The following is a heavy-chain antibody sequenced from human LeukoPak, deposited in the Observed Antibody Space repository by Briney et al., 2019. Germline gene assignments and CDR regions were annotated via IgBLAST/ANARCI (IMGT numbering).Heavy chain of an antibody. CDR3: ARVTGNDAFDI. J-gene: IGHJ3*02. Sequence: ASVKVSCKASGYTFTGYYMHWVRQAPGQGLEWMGWINPNNGGTNYAQKFQGRVTMTRDTSISTAYMELSRLRSDDTAVYYCARVTGNDAFDIWGQGTMVTVSS. CDR1: GYTFTGYY. CDR2: INPNNGGT. V-gene: IGHV1-2*02. D-gene: IGHD3-10*01.